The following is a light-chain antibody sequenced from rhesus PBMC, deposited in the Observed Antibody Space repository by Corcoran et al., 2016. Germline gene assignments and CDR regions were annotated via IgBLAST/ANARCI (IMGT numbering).Light chain of an antibody. CDR1: QGITND. CDR3: QHYYSTPRT. J-gene: IGKJ1*01. V-gene: IGKV1-25*01. Sequence: DIQMTQSPSSLSASVGDRVTITCRASQGITNDLAWYQQKTGEAPKLLIYEASSLQSGIPSRFSGSGSGTDFTLTISSLQSEDFATYYCQHYYSTPRTFGQGTKVEIK. CDR2: EAS.